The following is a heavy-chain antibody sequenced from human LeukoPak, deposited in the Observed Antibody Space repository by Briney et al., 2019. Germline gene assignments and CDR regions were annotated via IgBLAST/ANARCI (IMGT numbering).Heavy chain of an antibody. CDR3: ARSRAFDI. CDR2: IIHTGST. Sequence: SETLSLTCAVYGGSFSGYYWNWIRQPPGKGLEWIGEIIHTGSTNYNPSLKSRVTISVDTSKNQFSPKLSSVTAADTAVYYCARSRAFDIWDQGAMVTVSS. CDR1: GGSFSGYY. V-gene: IGHV4-34*12. D-gene: IGHD6-13*01. J-gene: IGHJ3*02.